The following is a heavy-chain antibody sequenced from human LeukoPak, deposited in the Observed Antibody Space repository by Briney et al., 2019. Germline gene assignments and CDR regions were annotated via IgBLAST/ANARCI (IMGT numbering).Heavy chain of an antibody. Sequence: SGPTLVNPTQTLTLTCTFSGFSLSTSGVGVGWIRQPPGKALEWLALIYWSDDERYSPSLKSRLTVTKDTSKNHVVLTMTNMDPVDTATYYCAHSFYGVSPEYFNQWGQGTLVTVSS. V-gene: IGHV2-5*01. CDR1: GFSLSTSGVG. CDR3: AHSFYGVSPEYFNQ. D-gene: IGHD4/OR15-4a*01. CDR2: IYWSDDE. J-gene: IGHJ1*01.